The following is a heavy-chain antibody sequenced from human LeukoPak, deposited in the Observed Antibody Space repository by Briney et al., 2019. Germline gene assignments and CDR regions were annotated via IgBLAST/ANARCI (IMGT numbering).Heavy chain of an antibody. CDR3: AKALYRYYYDSSGSQDY. J-gene: IGHJ4*02. CDR2: ICGSCDST. V-gene: IGHV3-23*01. D-gene: IGHD3-22*01. CDR1: GFTFSSYA. Sequence: GGSLRLSCAASGFTFSSYAMSWLRQAPGKGLEWISAICGSCDSTYYADSVKGRFTITRDHSKNTLYLQMNSLIPENTPVYYCAKALYRYYYDSSGSQDYWGQGSLVTVSS.